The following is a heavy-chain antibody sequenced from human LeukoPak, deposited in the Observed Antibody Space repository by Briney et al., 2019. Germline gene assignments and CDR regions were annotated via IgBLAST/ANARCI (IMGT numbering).Heavy chain of an antibody. D-gene: IGHD3-10*01. Sequence: SQTLSLTCALSGDSLSSNSASWDWLRQSPSRGLEWLGRTYYRSKWYNDYAVSVKSRITINPDTSKNQFSLQLNSVTPEDTAVYYCARASKNYYGSGSYFSYGMDVWGQGTTVTVSS. CDR1: GDSLSSNSAS. CDR2: TYYRSKWYN. CDR3: ARASKNYYGSGSYFSYGMDV. V-gene: IGHV6-1*01. J-gene: IGHJ6*02.